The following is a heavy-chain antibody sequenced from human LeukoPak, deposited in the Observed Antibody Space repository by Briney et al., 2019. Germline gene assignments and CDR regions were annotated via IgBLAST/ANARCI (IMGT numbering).Heavy chain of an antibody. CDR1: GFTFSNYA. J-gene: IGHJ5*01. CDR3: AKDPETYSSRWFDS. V-gene: IGHV3-23*01. CDR2: LSDNGGSP. Sequence: PGGSLRLSCAVSGFTFSNYAMSWVRQAPGKGLEWVSSLSDNGGSPYYADSVKGRFTISRDNSKNTLHLHMNSLRVEDTAVYYCAKDPETYSSRWFDSWGQGTLVTASS. D-gene: IGHD2-21*01.